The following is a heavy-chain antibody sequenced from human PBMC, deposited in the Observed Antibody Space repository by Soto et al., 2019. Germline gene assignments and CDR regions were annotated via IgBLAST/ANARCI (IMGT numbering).Heavy chain of an antibody. D-gene: IGHD2-15*01. CDR1: GGSISSRNYY. Sequence: QLQLQESGPGLVKPSETLSLTCTVSGGSISSRNYYWGWIRQPPGKGLEWIGSIYYSGSTYYNPSLKSRVTISVDTSKNQFSLKLSSVTAADTAVYYCATLKNMVGPWGGYYYYAMDVWGQGTTVTVSS. J-gene: IGHJ6*02. V-gene: IGHV4-39*01. CDR2: IYYSGST. CDR3: ATLKNMVGPWGGYYYYAMDV.